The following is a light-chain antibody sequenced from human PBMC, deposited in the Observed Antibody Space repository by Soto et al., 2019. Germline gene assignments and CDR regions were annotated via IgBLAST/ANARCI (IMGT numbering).Light chain of an antibody. CDR1: NIRTKS. J-gene: IGLJ1*01. CDR3: QVWDTSDRGV. CDR2: DDS. Sequence: LSQPPSELLAPGQTARITCGGHNIRTKSVHWYQQRPGQAPVLVVYDDSDRPSGIPERFSGSNSGNTATLTISRVEARDEADYYCQVWDTSDRGVFGAGTKVTAL. V-gene: IGLV3-21*02.